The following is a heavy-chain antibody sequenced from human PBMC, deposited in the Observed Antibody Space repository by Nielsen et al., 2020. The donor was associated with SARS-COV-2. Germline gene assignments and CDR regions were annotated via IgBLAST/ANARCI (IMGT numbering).Heavy chain of an antibody. CDR1: GYTFTSYD. CDR2: IIPILGIA. Sequence: SVKVSCKASGYTFTSYDINWVRQATGQGLEWMGRIIPILGIANYAQKFQGRVTITADKSTSTAYMELSSLRSEDTAVYYCARDDFWSGKAGYYYYGMDVWGQGTTVTVSS. J-gene: IGHJ6*02. D-gene: IGHD3-3*01. V-gene: IGHV1-69*04. CDR3: ARDDFWSGKAGYYYYGMDV.